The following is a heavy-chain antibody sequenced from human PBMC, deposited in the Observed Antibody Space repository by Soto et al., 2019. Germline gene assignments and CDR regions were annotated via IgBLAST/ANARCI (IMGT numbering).Heavy chain of an antibody. CDR2: IKSKTDGGAT. V-gene: IGHV3-15*01. J-gene: IGHJ6*02. D-gene: IGHD2-15*01. Sequence: PGGSLRLSCAASGFTFSNAWMSWVRQAPGKGLEWVGRIKSKTDGGATDYAAPVKGRFAISRDDSKNTLYLQMNSLKTEATAVYYCPTDWVRGFTSSHYSRNVWAQATTSIVS. CDR1: GFTFSNAW. CDR3: PTDWVRGFTSSHYSRNV.